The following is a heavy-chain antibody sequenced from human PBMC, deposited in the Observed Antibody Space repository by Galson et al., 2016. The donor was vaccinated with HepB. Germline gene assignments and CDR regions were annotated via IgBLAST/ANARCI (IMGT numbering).Heavy chain of an antibody. CDR3: ARGYDGDSGGFHY. CDR2: ISSRSSYI. D-gene: IGHD4-23*01. Sequence: SLRLSCAASGFTFSSYSMEWVRQAPGKGLEWVSSISSRSSYIYYGDSVKGRFTISRDNAKNSVLLQMNSLRAEDTAVYYCARGYDGDSGGFHYWGQGALVTVAS. CDR1: GFTFSSYS. J-gene: IGHJ4*02. V-gene: IGHV3-21*01.